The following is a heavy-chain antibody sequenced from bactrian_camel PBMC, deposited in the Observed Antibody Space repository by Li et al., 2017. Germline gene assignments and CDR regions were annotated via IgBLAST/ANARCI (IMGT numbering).Heavy chain of an antibody. CDR2: ISRDDNT. CDR1: GDIFSRNC. CDR3: AKYGGLYQLNG. V-gene: IGHV3S53*01. J-gene: IGHJ4*01. Sequence: HVQLVESGGGSVQAGGSLRLSCAASGDIFSRNCMAWFRQAPGKEREGVAGISRDDNTGYADSVKGRFTISQDKGRNTVYLQMNSLKPEDTAMYYCAKYGGLYQLNGWGQGTQVTVS. D-gene: IGHD6*01.